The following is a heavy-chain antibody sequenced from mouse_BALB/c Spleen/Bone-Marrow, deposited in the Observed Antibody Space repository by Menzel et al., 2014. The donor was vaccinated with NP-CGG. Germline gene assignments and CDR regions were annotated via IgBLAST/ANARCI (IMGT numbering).Heavy chain of an antibody. CDR2: ISGSGSST. V-gene: IGHV5-6-3*01. J-gene: IGHJ2*01. Sequence: DVMLVESGGGLVQPGGSLKLSCAASGFTFSGYGMSWVRQTPGKGLELVATISGSGSSTYYPDSVKGRFTISRDNARNTLYLQMSSLKSEDTAMYYCARGRDWFDYWGQGTALTVSS. CDR3: ARGRDWFDY. CDR1: GFTFSGYG. D-gene: IGHD3-3*01.